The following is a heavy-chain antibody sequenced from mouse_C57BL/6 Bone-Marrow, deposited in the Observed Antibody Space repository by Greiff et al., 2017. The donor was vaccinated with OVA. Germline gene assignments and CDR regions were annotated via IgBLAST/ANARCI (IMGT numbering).Heavy chain of an antibody. CDR3: KRLDGGWLLGRDWYFDV. J-gene: IGHJ1*03. D-gene: IGHD2-3*01. CDR2: IDPENGDT. V-gene: IGHV14-4*01. Sequence: VQLQQSGAELVRPGASVKLSCTASGFNIKDDYMHWVKQRPEQGLEWIGWIDPENGDTEYASKFQGKATITADTSSNTAYLQLSSLTSEDTAVYYCKRLDGGWLLGRDWYFDVWGTGTTVTVSS. CDR1: GFNIKDDY.